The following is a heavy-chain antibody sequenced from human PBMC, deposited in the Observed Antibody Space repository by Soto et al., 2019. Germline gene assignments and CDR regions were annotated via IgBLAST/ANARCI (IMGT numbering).Heavy chain of an antibody. J-gene: IGHJ4*02. D-gene: IGHD2-21*02. CDR3: ARGGHVVVVTAALDY. CDR1: GYTLTELS. V-gene: IGHV1-46*01. CDR2: VNPSGGHT. Sequence: GASVKVSCKVSGYTLTELSMHWVRQAPGQGLEWMGTVNPSGGHTTYAQHFLGRVTMTRDTSTSTLYMELTSLTSDDTAIYYCARGGHVVVVTAALDYWGQGTLVTVSS.